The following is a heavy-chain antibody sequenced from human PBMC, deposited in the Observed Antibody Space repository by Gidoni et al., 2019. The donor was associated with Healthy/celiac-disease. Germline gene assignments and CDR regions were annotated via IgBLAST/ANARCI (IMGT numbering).Heavy chain of an antibody. J-gene: IGHJ6*02. CDR3: ARGQEVWYYYYGMDV. CDR1: GGSFSGYY. Sequence: QVQLQQWGAGLSKPSATLSLTCAAYGGSFSGYYWSWIRQPPGKGLEWIGEINHSGSTNYNPSPKSRVTISVDTSRNQFALKLSSVTAADTAVYYCARGQEVWYYYYGMDVWGQGTTVTVSS. D-gene: IGHD3-16*01. V-gene: IGHV4-34*01. CDR2: INHSGST.